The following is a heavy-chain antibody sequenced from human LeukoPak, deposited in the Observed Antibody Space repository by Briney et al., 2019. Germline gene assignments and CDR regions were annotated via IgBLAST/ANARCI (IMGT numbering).Heavy chain of an antibody. CDR2: ISGGAGGA. CDR3: AKDGGYGSGSYYPDY. Sequence: GGSLRFSCAASGFTFSSYAMNWVRQAPGKGLEWVSSISGGAGGAAYADSVKGRFTMSRDNSKNTLYLQMNSLRAEDTAVYYCAKDGGYGSGSYYPDYWGQGTLVTVSS. J-gene: IGHJ4*02. D-gene: IGHD3-10*01. V-gene: IGHV3-23*01. CDR1: GFTFSSYA.